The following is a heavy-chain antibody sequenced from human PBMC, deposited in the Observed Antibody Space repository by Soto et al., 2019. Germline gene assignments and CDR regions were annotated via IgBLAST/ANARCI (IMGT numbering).Heavy chain of an antibody. CDR1: GGTFSSYA. D-gene: IGHD1-1*01. CDR3: ASGTQRASYYYYSMDV. V-gene: IGHV1-69*13. CDR2: IIPIFGTA. Sequence: SVKVSCKASGGTFSSYAISWVRQAPGQGLEWMGGIIPIFGTANYAQKFQGRVTITADESTSTAYMELSSLRSEDTAVYYCASGTQRASYYYYSMDVWGPGTTATVSS. J-gene: IGHJ6*02.